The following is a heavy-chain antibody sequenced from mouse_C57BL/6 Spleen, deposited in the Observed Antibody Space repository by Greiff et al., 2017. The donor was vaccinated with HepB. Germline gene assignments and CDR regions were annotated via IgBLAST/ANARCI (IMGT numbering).Heavy chain of an antibody. CDR1: GFTFSSYG. CDR2: ISSGGSYT. J-gene: IGHJ2*01. D-gene: IGHD3-2*02. Sequence: EVQLQESGGDLVKPGGSLKLSCAASGFTFSSYGMSWVRQTPDKRLEWVATISSGGSYTYYPDSVKGRFTISRDNAKNTLYLQMSSLKSEDTAMYYCARHSDSSGFDYWGQGTTLTVSS. V-gene: IGHV5-6*01. CDR3: ARHSDSSGFDY.